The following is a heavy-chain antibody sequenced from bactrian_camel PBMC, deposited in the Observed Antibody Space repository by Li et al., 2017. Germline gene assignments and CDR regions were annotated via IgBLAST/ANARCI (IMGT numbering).Heavy chain of an antibody. J-gene: IGHJ4*01. D-gene: IGHD7*01. CDR3: ASQVDISGVGDWYC. CDR2: LDIRRGTA. CDR1: RSIYSAGTNY. Sequence: VQLVESGGGLVQPGGSLELSCVVSRSIYSAGTNYIGWFRQAPGKEREGVAALDIRRGTAYYADSVQGRFTISKDNGKNTVYLQMTSLKPEDTAVYYCASQVDISGVGDWYCWGEGTQVTVS. V-gene: IGHV3S40*01.